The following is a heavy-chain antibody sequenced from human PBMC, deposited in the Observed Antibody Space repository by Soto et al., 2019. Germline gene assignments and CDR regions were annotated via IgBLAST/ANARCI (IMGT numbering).Heavy chain of an antibody. CDR3: AATIMITFGGVIGWFDP. V-gene: IGHV1-58*01. J-gene: IGHJ5*02. D-gene: IGHD3-16*02. CDR2: IVVGSGNT. Sequence: SVKVSCKASGFTFTSSAVQWVRQARGQRLEWIGWIVVGSGNTNYAQKFQERVTITRDMSTSTAYMGLSSLRSEDTAVYYCAATIMITFGGVIGWFDPWGQGTLVTVSS. CDR1: GFTFTSSA.